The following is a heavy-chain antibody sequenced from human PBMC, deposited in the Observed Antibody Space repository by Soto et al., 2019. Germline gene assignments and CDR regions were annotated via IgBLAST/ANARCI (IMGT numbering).Heavy chain of an antibody. CDR3: ARDRRHSIAASGTDYYGLDV. V-gene: IGHV3-15*07. Sequence: GGSLRLSCAASGFTFSDAWMNWVRQAPGKGLEWVGRIKSKTDGGTTDYAAPVKGRFTISRDDSKNTLYLQMNSLKTEDTAVYYCARDRRHSIAASGTDYYGLDVWGQGTTVTVS. CDR1: GFTFSDAW. CDR2: IKSKTDGGTT. D-gene: IGHD6-13*01. J-gene: IGHJ6*02.